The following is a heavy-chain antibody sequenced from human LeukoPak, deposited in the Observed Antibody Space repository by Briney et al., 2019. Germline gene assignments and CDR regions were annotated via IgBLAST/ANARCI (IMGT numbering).Heavy chain of an antibody. D-gene: IGHD2-15*01. V-gene: IGHV1-8*01. CDR2: MNPNSGNT. CDR1: VYTFTSYD. J-gene: IGHJ3*02. Sequence: ASVKVSCKASVYTFTSYDINWVRQATGQGLEWMGWMNPNSGNTGYAQKFQGRVTMTRNTSISTAYMELSSLRSEDTAVYYCAAPQRYCSGGSCYSSDDAFDIWGQGTMVTVSS. CDR3: AAPQRYCSGGSCYSSDDAFDI.